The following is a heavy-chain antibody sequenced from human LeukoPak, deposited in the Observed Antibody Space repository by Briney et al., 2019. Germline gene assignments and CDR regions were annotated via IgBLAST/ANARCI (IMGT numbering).Heavy chain of an antibody. Sequence: GGSLRLSCAASGSTFSSYSMNWVRQAPGKGREWVSSISSSSSYIYYADSVKGRFTISRDNAKNSLYLQMNSLRAEDTAVYFCARDSYYDSSGVAFDIWGQGTMVTVSS. CDR3: ARDSYYDSSGVAFDI. D-gene: IGHD3-22*01. V-gene: IGHV3-21*01. CDR1: GSTFSSYS. CDR2: ISSSSSYI. J-gene: IGHJ3*02.